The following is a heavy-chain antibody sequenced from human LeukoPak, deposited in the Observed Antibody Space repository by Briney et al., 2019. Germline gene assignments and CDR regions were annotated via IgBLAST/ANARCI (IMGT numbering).Heavy chain of an antibody. Sequence: GGSLRLSCAVSGFTVSSNCMSWVRQAPGKGLEWVSVIYDDGTTYYAGSVKGRFTISRDSSKNTLFLQMNSLRAEDTAVYYCARSNCSSCYLGVWYYFDYWGQGTLVTVSS. D-gene: IGHD6-13*01. CDR2: IYDDGTT. CDR1: GFTVSSNC. J-gene: IGHJ4*02. CDR3: ARSNCSSCYLGVWYYFDY. V-gene: IGHV3-66*01.